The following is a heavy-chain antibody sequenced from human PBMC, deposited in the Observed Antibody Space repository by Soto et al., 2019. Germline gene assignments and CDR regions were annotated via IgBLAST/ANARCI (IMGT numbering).Heavy chain of an antibody. CDR2: ISYDGSNK. Sequence: QVQLVESGGGVVQPGRCLRLSCAASGFTFSSYAMHWVRQAPGKGLEWVAVISYDGSNKYYADSVKGRFTISRDNSKNTLYLQMNNLRAEDTAVYYCARVPSSSGRAHFDYWGQGTLVTVSS. D-gene: IGHD2-15*01. CDR3: ARVPSSSGRAHFDY. CDR1: GFTFSSYA. J-gene: IGHJ4*02. V-gene: IGHV3-30-3*01.